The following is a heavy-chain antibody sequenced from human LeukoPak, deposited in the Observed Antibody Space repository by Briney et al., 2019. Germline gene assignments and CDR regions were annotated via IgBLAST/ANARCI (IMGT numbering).Heavy chain of an antibody. Sequence: PGGSLRLSWPPPGSTFRDYGITWARRAPGKGLEWVASINHNGNVNYYVDSVKGRFTISRDNAKNSLYLQMSNLRAEDTAVYFCARGGGLDVWGQGATVTVSS. J-gene: IGHJ6*02. CDR1: GSTFRDYG. V-gene: IGHV3-7*03. D-gene: IGHD3-16*01. CDR2: INHNGNVN. CDR3: ARGGGLDV.